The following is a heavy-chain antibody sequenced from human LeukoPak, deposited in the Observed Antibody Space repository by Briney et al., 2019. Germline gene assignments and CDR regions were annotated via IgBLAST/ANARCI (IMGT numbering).Heavy chain of an antibody. CDR2: ITGSGGST. CDR1: GFTFTNYA. V-gene: IGHV3-23*01. J-gene: IGHJ4*02. Sequence: PGGSLSLSCAASGFTFTNYAMSWVPQAPGKGLEWVSGITGSGGSTYYADSVKGRFTISRDNSKNTLYLQMNSLRAEDTAVYYYTKGSKTRGTYFFDYWGQGTLVTVSS. CDR3: TKGSKTRGTYFFDY. D-gene: IGHD1-26*01.